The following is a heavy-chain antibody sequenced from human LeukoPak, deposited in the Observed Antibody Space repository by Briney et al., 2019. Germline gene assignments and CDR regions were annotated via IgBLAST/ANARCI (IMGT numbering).Heavy chain of an antibody. D-gene: IGHD5-24*01. CDR1: GDSISNYY. V-gene: IGHV4-59*12. CDR2: IYYSGNT. CDR3: ARASLTWLQSRTSWFDP. J-gene: IGHJ5*02. Sequence: SETLSLTGTVSGDSISNYYWSWIRQRPGKGLECIGTIYYSGNTYYNPSLKSRVTISVDTSKNQFSLKLSSVTAADTAVYYCARASLTWLQSRTSWFDPWGQGTLVTVSS.